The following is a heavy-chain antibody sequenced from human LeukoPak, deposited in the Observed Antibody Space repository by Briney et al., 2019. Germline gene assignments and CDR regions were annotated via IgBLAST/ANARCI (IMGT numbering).Heavy chain of an antibody. CDR3: ARAERNWGPNGLSFDY. CDR2: IIPIFGTA. CDR1: GGTFSSYA. J-gene: IGHJ4*02. Sequence: GASVKVSCKASGGTFSSYAISWVRQAPGQGLEWMGGIIPIFGTANYAQKFQGRVTITTDESTSTAYMELSSLRSEDTAVYYCARAERNWGPNGLSFDYWGQGTLVTVSS. V-gene: IGHV1-69*05. D-gene: IGHD7-27*01.